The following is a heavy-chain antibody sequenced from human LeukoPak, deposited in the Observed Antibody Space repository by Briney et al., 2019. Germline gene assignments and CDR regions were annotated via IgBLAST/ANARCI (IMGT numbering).Heavy chain of an antibody. CDR2: TYNRSKWYN. V-gene: IGHV6-1*01. CDR1: GDSVSSNSAA. CDR3: ARGETGVDY. Sequence: SQTLSLTCAISGDSVSSNSAAWNWVRPSPSRGLEWLGRTYNRSKWYNDYAVSVKSRITINPDTSKNQFLLQLNSVTPEDTAVYYCARGETGVDYWGQGTLVTVSS. J-gene: IGHJ4*02.